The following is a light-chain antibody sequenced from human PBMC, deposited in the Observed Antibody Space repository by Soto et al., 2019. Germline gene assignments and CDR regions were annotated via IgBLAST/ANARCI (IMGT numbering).Light chain of an antibody. J-gene: IGKJ4*01. CDR2: GAS. CDR1: QSVSSN. Sequence: EIVMTQSAATLSVSPGERATLSCRASQSVSSNLAWYQQMPGQPPRLLIYGASTRATAIPARFSGSGSGTEFTLTISGLQSEDFAVYYCQQYNDWPLTFGGGAKVEIK. CDR3: QQYNDWPLT. V-gene: IGKV3-15*01.